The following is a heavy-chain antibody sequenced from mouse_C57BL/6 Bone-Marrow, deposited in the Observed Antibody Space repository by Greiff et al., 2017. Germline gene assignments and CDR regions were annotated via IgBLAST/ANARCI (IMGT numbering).Heavy chain of an antibody. J-gene: IGHJ3*01. D-gene: IGHD4-1*01. V-gene: IGHV1-54*01. CDR3: ARSRNRDSWFAD. CDR2: INPGSGGT. CDR1: GYAFNNYL. Sequence: QVQLQQSGAELVRPGTSVKVSCKASGYAFNNYLIEWVKQRPGQGLEWIGVINPGSGGTNYNEKFKGKATLTADKSSSTAYMQLSSLTSEDSAVYFGARSRNRDSWFADWGQGTLVTVSA.